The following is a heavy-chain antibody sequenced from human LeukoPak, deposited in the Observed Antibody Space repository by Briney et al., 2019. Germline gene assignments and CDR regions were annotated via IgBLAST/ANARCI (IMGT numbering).Heavy chain of an antibody. Sequence: ASVKVSCKASGYTFTSYGISWVRQAPGQGLEWMGWISAYNGNTNYAQKLQGRVTMTTDTSTSTAYMELRSLRSDDTAVYYCVRGWPAARVHYYYGMDVWGQGTTVTVSS. CDR3: VRGWPAARVHYYYGMDV. D-gene: IGHD2-2*01. J-gene: IGHJ6*02. V-gene: IGHV1-18*01. CDR2: ISAYNGNT. CDR1: GYTFTSYG.